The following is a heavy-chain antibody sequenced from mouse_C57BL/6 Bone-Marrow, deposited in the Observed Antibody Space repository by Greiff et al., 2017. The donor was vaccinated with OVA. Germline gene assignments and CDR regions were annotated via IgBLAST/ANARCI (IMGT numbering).Heavy chain of an antibody. D-gene: IGHD1-1*01. V-gene: IGHV14-4*01. Sequence: VQLQQSGAELVRPGASVKLSCTASGFNIKDDYMHWVKQRPEQGLEWIGWIDPENGDTEYASKFQGTATITADTSSNTAYLQLSSLTSEDTAVYYCTTSTTVVDAWFAYWGQGTLVTVSA. CDR1: GFNIKDDY. J-gene: IGHJ3*01. CDR3: TTSTTVVDAWFAY. CDR2: IDPENGDT.